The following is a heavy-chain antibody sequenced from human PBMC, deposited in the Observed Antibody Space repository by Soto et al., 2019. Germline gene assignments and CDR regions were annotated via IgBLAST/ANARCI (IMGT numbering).Heavy chain of an antibody. D-gene: IGHD2-2*01. CDR3: ARSSSTSRHAGWFDP. CDR2: INHSGST. Sequence: PETLSLTCAVYGGSFSGYYWSWIRQPPGKGLEWIGEINHSGSTNYNPSLKSRVTISVDTSKNQFSLKLSSVTAADTAVYYCARSSSTSRHAGWFDPWGQGTLVTV. V-gene: IGHV4-34*01. J-gene: IGHJ5*02. CDR1: GGSFSGYY.